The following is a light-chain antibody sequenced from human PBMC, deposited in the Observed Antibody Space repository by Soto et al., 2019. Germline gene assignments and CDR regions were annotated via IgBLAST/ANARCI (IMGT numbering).Light chain of an antibody. J-gene: IGLJ2*01. V-gene: IGLV2-14*01. CDR2: EVS. Sequence: QSALTQPASVSGSPGQSITISCTGTNNDVGAYTYVSWYQQHPGKAPRLIIYEVSERPSGVSNRFSGSKSGNTASRVISGLQAEDEADYYCSSYRTGSRVFGGGTKLTVL. CDR3: SSYRTGSRV. CDR1: NNDVGAYTY.